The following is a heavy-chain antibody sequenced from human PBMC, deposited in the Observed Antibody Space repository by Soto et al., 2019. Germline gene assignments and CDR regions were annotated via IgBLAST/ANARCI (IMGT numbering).Heavy chain of an antibody. CDR1: GFTFTTYA. J-gene: IGHJ4*02. D-gene: IGHD5-18*01. CDR3: AKDRDTTML. V-gene: IGHV3-23*01. CDR2: ISGSGGTS. Sequence: GGSLRLSCAASGFTFTTYAMSWVRQAPGKRLERVSGISGSGGTSYYADSVKGRFTISRDISKNTLYLQMNSLRAEDTAVYYCAKDRDTTMLWGQGTLVTVSS.